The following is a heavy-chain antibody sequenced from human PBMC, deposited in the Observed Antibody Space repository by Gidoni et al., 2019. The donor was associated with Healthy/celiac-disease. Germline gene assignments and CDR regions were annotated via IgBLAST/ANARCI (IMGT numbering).Heavy chain of an antibody. V-gene: IGHV3-64D*08. J-gene: IGHJ4*02. CDR3: VKDSSGWAYFDY. D-gene: IGHD6-19*01. CDR1: GFPFSRYV. CDR2: ISSNGGST. Sequence: VQLVESGGGLVQPGGSLRLSCSASGFPFSRYVMHWVRQAPGKGLEDVSVISSNGGSTYYANSGKGRFTISRDNSKNTLYLQMSSLRTEDTALYYCVKDSSGWAYFDYWGQGTLVSVSS.